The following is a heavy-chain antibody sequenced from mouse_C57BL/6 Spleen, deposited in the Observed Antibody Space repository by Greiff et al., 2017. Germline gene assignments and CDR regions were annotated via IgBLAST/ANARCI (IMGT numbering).Heavy chain of an antibody. CDR1: GYTFTDYN. Sequence: SGPELVKPGASVKMSCKASGYTFTDYNMHWVKQSHGKSLEWIGYINPNNGGTSYNQKFKGKATLTVNKSSSTAYMELRSLTSEDSAVYYCARAYGSAWFAYWGQGTLVTVSA. D-gene: IGHD2-1*01. CDR2: INPNNGGT. J-gene: IGHJ3*01. CDR3: ARAYGSAWFAY. V-gene: IGHV1-22*01.